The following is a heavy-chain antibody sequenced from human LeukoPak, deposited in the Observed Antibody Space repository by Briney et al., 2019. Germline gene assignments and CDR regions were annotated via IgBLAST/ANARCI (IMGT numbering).Heavy chain of an antibody. D-gene: IGHD2-21*01. CDR1: GYTFTGFY. CDR3: AGGGIVEDTVFVY. CDR2: INPVSGDT. Sequence: ASVKVSCKASGYTFTGFYLHWVRQAPGQGREWMGRINPVSGDTNYGHKFQGRVFMTRDTSISTAYMELTRLRSDDTAVYYCAGGGIVEDTVFVYSGQGTLVTVSS. V-gene: IGHV1-2*06. J-gene: IGHJ4*02.